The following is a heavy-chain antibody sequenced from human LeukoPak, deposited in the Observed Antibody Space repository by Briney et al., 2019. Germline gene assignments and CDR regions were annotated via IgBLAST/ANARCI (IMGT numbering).Heavy chain of an antibody. CDR2: ISHSGNT. CDR3: ARARDVCGGGCPEVANWFDP. Sequence: SETLSLTCTVSGGSIRSSGHYWTWIRQHPEKGLEWIGYISHSGNTYYNPSLKTRISISLGTSSNHFSLRLSSVTAADTAVYYCARARDVCGGGCPEVANWFDPWGQGTLVTVPS. CDR1: GGSIRSSGHY. D-gene: IGHD2-21*02. V-gene: IGHV4-31*03. J-gene: IGHJ5*02.